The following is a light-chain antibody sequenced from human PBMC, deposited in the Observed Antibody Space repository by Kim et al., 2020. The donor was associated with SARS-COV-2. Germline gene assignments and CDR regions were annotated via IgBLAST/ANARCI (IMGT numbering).Light chain of an antibody. CDR1: SNSVGIYNR. CDR2: EVS. Sequence: GQSVTVSCTGTSNSVGIYNRVSWYQQPPGSAPNLMISEVSNRPSGVHDRFSGSKSGNTASLTISGLQAEDEGDYYCSSFTSTTTYVFGTGTKVTVL. V-gene: IGLV2-18*02. J-gene: IGLJ1*01. CDR3: SSFTSTTTYV.